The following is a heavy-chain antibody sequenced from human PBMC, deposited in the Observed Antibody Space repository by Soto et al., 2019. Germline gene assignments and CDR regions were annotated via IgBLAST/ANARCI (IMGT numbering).Heavy chain of an antibody. D-gene: IGHD3-10*01. Sequence: GASVKVSCKASGGTFSFYTINWGRQAPGLGLEWMGRVNPIVSMSNYAQKFQGRVTITADKSTNTAYMQLSSLRSEDTAIYYCAASYGSGYRAFDYWGQGALVTVSS. CDR1: GGTFSFYT. CDR2: VNPIVSMS. V-gene: IGHV1-69*02. J-gene: IGHJ4*02. CDR3: AASYGSGYRAFDY.